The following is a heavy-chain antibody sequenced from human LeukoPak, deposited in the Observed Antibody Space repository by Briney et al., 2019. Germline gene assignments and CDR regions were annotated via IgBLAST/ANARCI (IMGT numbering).Heavy chain of an antibody. D-gene: IGHD2-2*01. CDR2: MNPNSGNT. Sequence: ASVKVSCKASGYTFTSYDINWVRQATGQGLEWMGWMNPNSGNTGYAQKFQGRVTMTRNTSISTAYMELSGLRSEDTAVYYCARSCSSTSCYGEGYWFDPWGQGTLVTVSS. V-gene: IGHV1-8*01. CDR3: ARSCSSTSCYGEGYWFDP. J-gene: IGHJ5*02. CDR1: GYTFTSYD.